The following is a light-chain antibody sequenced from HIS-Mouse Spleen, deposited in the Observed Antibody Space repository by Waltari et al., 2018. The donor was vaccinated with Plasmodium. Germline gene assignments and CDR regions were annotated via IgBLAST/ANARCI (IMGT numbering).Light chain of an antibody. CDR3: QQFNSYPT. Sequence: AIQLPQSPSSLSASVGHRVTITCRASQGISSALAWYQQKPGKAPKLLIYDASSLESGVPSRFSGSGSGTDFTLTISSLQPEDFATYYCQQFNSYPTFGQGTKLEIK. CDR1: QGISSA. J-gene: IGKJ2*01. CDR2: DAS. V-gene: IGKV1-13*02.